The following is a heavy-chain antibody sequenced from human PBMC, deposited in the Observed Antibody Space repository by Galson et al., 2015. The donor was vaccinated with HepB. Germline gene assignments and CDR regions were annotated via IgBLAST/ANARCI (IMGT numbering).Heavy chain of an antibody. CDR3: ARGGRSSGYYLHY. CDR1: GGSFSGYY. Sequence: SETLSLTCAVYGGSFSGYYWTWIRQPPGKGLEWIGEINHRESTNYNPSLKSRVTISVDTSKNQFSLKLSSVTAADTAVYYCARGGRSSGYYLHYPGPGSLVTVSS. D-gene: IGHD3-22*01. V-gene: IGHV4-34*01. J-gene: IGHJ4*01. CDR2: INHREST.